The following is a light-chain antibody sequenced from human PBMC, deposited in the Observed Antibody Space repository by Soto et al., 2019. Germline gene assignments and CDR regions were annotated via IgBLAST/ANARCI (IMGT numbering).Light chain of an antibody. CDR3: QKYGSSPWT. V-gene: IGKV3-20*01. CDR1: QSVSSSY. Sequence: EIVLTQSPGTLSLSPGERATLSCRASQSVSSSYLARYQQKPGQAPRLLIYGASSRATGITDRFSGSGSGTDFTLTISRLEPEDFGVYYCQKYGSSPWTFGQGTKVDIK. CDR2: GAS. J-gene: IGKJ1*01.